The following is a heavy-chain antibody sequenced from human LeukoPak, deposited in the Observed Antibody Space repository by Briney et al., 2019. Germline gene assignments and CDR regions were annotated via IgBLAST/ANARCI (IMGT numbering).Heavy chain of an antibody. Sequence: GGSLRLSCAASGFTVSSNYMSWVRQAPGKGLEWVSVIYSGGSTYYADSVKGRFTISRDNSKNKLYLQMNSLRAEDTAVYYCAKDPMPAVWWPRGYFDYWGQGTLVTVSS. CDR3: AKDPMPAVWWPRGYFDY. V-gene: IGHV3-66*01. CDR2: IYSGGST. D-gene: IGHD4/OR15-4a*01. CDR1: GFTVSSNY. J-gene: IGHJ4*02.